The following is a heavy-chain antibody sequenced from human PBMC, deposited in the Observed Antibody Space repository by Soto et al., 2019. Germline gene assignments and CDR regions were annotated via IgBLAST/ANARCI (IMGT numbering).Heavy chain of an antibody. Sequence: ASVKVSCKASGYTFTSYGISWVRQAPGQGLEWMGWISAYNGNTNYAQKLQGRVTMTIDTSTSTAYMELRSLRSDDTAVYYCARPSQAHSSGWYYFDYWGQGTLVTVSS. CDR3: ARPSQAHSSGWYYFDY. J-gene: IGHJ4*02. D-gene: IGHD6-19*01. CDR1: GYTFTSYG. V-gene: IGHV1-18*01. CDR2: ISAYNGNT.